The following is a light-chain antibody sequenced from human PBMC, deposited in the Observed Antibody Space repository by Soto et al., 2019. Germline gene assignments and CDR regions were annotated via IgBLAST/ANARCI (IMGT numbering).Light chain of an antibody. Sequence: DIVMTQSPDSLAVSLGERATINCKSSQSVLSTSNNKNFLAWYQQKPGQPPRLLIYWASTRESGVPDRFSGGGSGTDFNLTISSLQAEDVAVYYCQQYYTSWWTFGQGTKVEIK. CDR2: WAS. V-gene: IGKV4-1*01. CDR1: QSVLSTSNNKNF. CDR3: QQYYTSWWT. J-gene: IGKJ1*01.